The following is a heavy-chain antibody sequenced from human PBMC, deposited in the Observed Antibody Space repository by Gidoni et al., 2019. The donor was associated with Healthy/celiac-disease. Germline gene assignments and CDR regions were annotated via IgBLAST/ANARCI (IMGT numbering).Heavy chain of an antibody. J-gene: IGHJ4*02. CDR2: ISGSGGST. D-gene: IGHD6-13*01. Sequence: EVQLLESGGGLVQPGGSLRLSCAASGFTFSSYAMSWVRQAPGKGLEWVSAISGSGGSTYYADSVKGRFTISRDNSKNTLYLQMNSLRAEDTAVYYCAKVPRGIAAAEGYFDYWGQGTLVTVSS. V-gene: IGHV3-23*01. CDR1: GFTFSSYA. CDR3: AKVPRGIAAAEGYFDY.